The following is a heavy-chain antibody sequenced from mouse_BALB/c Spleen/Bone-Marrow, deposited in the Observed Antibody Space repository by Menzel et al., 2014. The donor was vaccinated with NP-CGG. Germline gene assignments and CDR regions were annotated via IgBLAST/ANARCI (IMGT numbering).Heavy chain of an antibody. J-gene: IGHJ3*01. CDR1: GFNIKDTY. D-gene: IGHD1-1*01. V-gene: IGHV14-3*02. CDR3: SSYYYGSSSFAY. CDR2: IDPANGNT. Sequence: EVQLQESGAELVKPGASVKLSCTASGFNIKDTYMHWVKQRPEQGLEWIGRIDPANGNTKYDPKFQGKATITADTSSNTAYLQLRSMTSEDTDVYYCSSYYYGSSSFAYWGQGTLVTVSA.